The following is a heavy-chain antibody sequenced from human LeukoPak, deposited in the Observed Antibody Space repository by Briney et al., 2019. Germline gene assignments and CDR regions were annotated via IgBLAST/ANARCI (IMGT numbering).Heavy chain of an antibody. D-gene: IGHD5-12*01. Sequence: GGSLRLSCAASGFTFSSYAMSWVRQAPGRGLEWVSAVSGSGGSTYYADSVKGRFTISRDNSKNTLYLQMNSLRAEDTAVYYCAKDDSGYDYFDYWGQGTLVTVSS. CDR2: VSGSGGST. CDR3: AKDDSGYDYFDY. J-gene: IGHJ4*02. CDR1: GFTFSSYA. V-gene: IGHV3-23*01.